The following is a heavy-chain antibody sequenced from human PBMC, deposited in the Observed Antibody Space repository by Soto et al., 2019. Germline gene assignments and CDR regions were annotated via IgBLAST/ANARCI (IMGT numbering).Heavy chain of an antibody. V-gene: IGHV1-69*13. CDR2: IIPIFPTA. CDR3: ARDQWYSSSQYFIDN. J-gene: IGHJ4*02. Sequence: GASVKVSCKASGGTFSRSGLIWVRQAPGQGLEWVGGIIPIFPTAHYGQKFQGRVTITADESTSTVYMELSSLRSEDTAVYYCARDQWYSSSQYFIDNWGQGTLVTVSS. D-gene: IGHD6-19*01. CDR1: GGTFSRSG.